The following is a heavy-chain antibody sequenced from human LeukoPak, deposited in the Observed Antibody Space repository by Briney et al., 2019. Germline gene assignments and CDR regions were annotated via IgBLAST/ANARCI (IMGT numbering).Heavy chain of an antibody. CDR3: ARGERLGLDY. CDR1: GGSISGYY. J-gene: IGHJ4*02. Sequence: SETLSLTCSVSGGSISGYYWSWVRQPPGKGLEWIGYIFYTGSTNSNPSLKSRVTISVDTSKNQFSLKLSSVTAADTAVYYCARGERLGLDYWGQGTLVTVSS. D-gene: IGHD3-9*01. CDR2: IFYTGST. V-gene: IGHV4-59*01.